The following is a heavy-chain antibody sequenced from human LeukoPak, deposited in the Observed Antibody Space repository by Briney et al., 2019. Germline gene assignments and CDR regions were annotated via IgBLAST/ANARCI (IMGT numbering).Heavy chain of an antibody. D-gene: IGHD3/OR15-3a*01. CDR2: IYYSGST. CDR3: ARHKDYYFDY. CDR1: GGSISSGGYY. V-gene: IGHV4-61*08. J-gene: IGHJ4*02. Sequence: KSSETLSLTCTVSGGSISSGGYYWSWIRQHPGKGLEWIGYIYYSGSTNYNPSLKSRVTISVDTSKNQFSLKLNSVTAADTGVYYCARHKDYYFDYWGQGTLVTVSS.